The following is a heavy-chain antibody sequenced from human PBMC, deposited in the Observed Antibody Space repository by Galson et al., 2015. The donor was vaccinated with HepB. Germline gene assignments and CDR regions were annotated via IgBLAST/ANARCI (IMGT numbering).Heavy chain of an antibody. D-gene: IGHD3-3*01. CDR3: ARDKGYDFWSGIPLNWLDP. Sequence: SVKVSCKASGYTFTSYAIHWVRQAPGQRPEWMGWIDAGNGNTKYSQKFQGRVTVSRDTSATTAYMELSSLRSEDTAVYYCARDKGYDFWSGIPLNWLDPWGQGTLVTVSS. CDR1: GYTFTSYA. J-gene: IGHJ5*02. CDR2: IDAGNGNT. V-gene: IGHV1-3*01.